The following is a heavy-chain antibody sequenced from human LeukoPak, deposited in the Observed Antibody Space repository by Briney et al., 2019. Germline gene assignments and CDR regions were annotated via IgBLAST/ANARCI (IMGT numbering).Heavy chain of an antibody. CDR1: GFTFSNYA. CDR2: ISRNGAHP. J-gene: IGHJ4*02. CDR3: TTPGDSGWYNH. V-gene: IGHV3-23*01. Sequence: GGSLRLSCAATGFTFSNYAMSWVSQAPGKGLEWVSVISRNGAHPYYIDSVRDRFTVSRDNSKNIMYLQMNSLRAEDAALYYCTTPGDSGWYNHWGQGTLVTVSS. D-gene: IGHD6-19*01.